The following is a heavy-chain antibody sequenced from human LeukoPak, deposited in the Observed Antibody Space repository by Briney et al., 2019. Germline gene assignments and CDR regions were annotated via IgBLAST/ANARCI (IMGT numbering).Heavy chain of an antibody. CDR3: ARELLSGDPSIGN. D-gene: IGHD7-27*01. J-gene: IGHJ4*02. Sequence: SETLSLTCTVSGVSISSSNSYWGWIRQPPGKGLEWIGSIYYSGNTYYNASLKSQVSISIDTSKNQFSLRLTSVTAADTAVYYCARELLSGDPSIGNWGQGTLVTVSS. CDR1: GVSISSSNSY. CDR2: IYYSGNT. V-gene: IGHV4-39*02.